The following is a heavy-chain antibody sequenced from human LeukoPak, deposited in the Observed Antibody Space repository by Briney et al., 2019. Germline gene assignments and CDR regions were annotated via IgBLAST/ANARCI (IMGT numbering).Heavy chain of an antibody. CDR2: ISSSSSTI. CDR3: ARVASQQEFDP. Sequence: PGGSLRLSCAASGFTFSSYSMNWVRQAPGKGLEWVSYISSSSSTIYYADSVKGRFTISRDNAKNSLYLQMNSLSAEDTAVYYCARVASQQEFDPWGQGTLVTVSS. V-gene: IGHV3-48*01. CDR1: GFTFSSYS. J-gene: IGHJ5*02. D-gene: IGHD2-2*01.